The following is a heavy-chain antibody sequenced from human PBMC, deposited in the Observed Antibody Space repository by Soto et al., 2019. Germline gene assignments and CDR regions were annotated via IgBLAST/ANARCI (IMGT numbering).Heavy chain of an antibody. Sequence: QVQLAQSGPEVKRPGDSVRVACKADGDTFSTYFIHWVRQAPGQGLEWMGWISPSSGGTKYAHNFLGRVTGSRDTSVSSVYLDLDILRSDDTAIYYCARQGVVVTDVVTLLSFDMGGQGTMVTVSS. CDR3: ARQGVVVTDVVTLLSFDM. D-gene: IGHD2-21*02. CDR2: ISPSSGGT. J-gene: IGHJ3*02. CDR1: GDTFSTYF. V-gene: IGHV1-2*02.